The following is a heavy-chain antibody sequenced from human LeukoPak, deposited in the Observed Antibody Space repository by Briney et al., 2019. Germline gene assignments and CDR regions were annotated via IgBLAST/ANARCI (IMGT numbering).Heavy chain of an antibody. V-gene: IGHV3-21*04. CDR2: ISTKSNI. J-gene: IGHJ4*02. Sequence: PGGSLRLSCAASGFTFSSYTMNWVRQAPGKGLEWVSSISTKSNIYYADSVKGRFTISRDNTKNSLYLQMNSLRAEDTALYYCARDGYCSGGSCYSVTAPVDYWGQGTLVTVSS. CDR1: GFTFSSYT. D-gene: IGHD2-15*01. CDR3: ARDGYCSGGSCYSVTAPVDY.